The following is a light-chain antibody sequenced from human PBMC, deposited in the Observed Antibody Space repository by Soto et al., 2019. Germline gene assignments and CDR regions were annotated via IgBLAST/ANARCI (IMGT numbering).Light chain of an antibody. J-gene: IGKJ1*01. CDR1: RSVSSY. CDR2: DAS. V-gene: IGKV3-11*01. CDR3: QQHVAAWT. Sequence: AKRSLSPRSAAPRSCRATRSVSSYLAWYQQKPGQAPRLLIYDASSRPTDIPARFSGSGSGTYFTLPLCRLDCGAVAVYYWQQHVAAWTFGQGTKVDIK.